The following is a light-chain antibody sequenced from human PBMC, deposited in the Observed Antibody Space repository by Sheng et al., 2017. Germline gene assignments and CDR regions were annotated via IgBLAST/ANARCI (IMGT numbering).Light chain of an antibody. V-gene: IGLV3-10*01. CDR2: EDS. J-gene: IGLJ2*01. Sequence: SFELTQPPSVSVFSGQTARITCSGDALPKKXAYWYQRKSGQAPVLVIYEDSKRPSEIPERFSGSSSGTVAVLTITGTQVEDEGDYFCASTDSTVDHTVFGGGTKLTV. CDR3: ASTDSTVDHTV. CDR1: ALPKKX.